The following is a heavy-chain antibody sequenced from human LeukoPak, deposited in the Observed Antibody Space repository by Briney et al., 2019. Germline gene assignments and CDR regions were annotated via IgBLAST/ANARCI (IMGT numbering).Heavy chain of an antibody. CDR3: ARDPTVLTGSEPYFDY. Sequence: GGSLRLSCAASGFTFSSYEMNWVRQAPGKGLEWVSYISSSGSTIYYADSVKGRFTISRDNAKNSLYLQMNSLRAEDTAVYYCARDPTVLTGSEPYFDYWGQGTLVTVSS. CDR1: GFTFSSYE. J-gene: IGHJ4*02. D-gene: IGHD3-9*01. V-gene: IGHV3-48*03. CDR2: ISSSGSTI.